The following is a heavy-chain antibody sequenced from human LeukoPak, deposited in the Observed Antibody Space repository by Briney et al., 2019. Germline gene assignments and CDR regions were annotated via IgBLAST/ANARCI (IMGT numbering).Heavy chain of an antibody. CDR3: ARDGSLGSYYGPDY. V-gene: IGHV3-33*01. Sequence: GESLRLSCAASVYTFGSYGMHWVRKAPGKGLEWVEVIWYDGSNKYYADSVKGRFTISRDNSKNTLYLQMNSLRAEDTAVYYCARDGSLGSYYGPDYWGQGTLVTVSS. D-gene: IGHD1-26*01. CDR1: VYTFGSYG. J-gene: IGHJ4*02. CDR2: IWYDGSNK.